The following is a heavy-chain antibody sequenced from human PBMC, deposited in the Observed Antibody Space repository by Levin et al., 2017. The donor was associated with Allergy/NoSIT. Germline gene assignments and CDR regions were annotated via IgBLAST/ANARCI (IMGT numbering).Heavy chain of an antibody. V-gene: IGHV3-30*18. Sequence: LSLTCAASGFTFSSYGMHWVRQAPGKGLEWVAIISYDGNKYYADSVKGRLTISRDNPKNTLYLQMNSLRAEDTAVYYCAKDKKGSGTYYFDYWGQGTLVTVSS. CDR1: GFTFSSYG. D-gene: IGHD2-15*01. CDR2: ISYDGNK. CDR3: AKDKKGSGTYYFDY. J-gene: IGHJ4*02.